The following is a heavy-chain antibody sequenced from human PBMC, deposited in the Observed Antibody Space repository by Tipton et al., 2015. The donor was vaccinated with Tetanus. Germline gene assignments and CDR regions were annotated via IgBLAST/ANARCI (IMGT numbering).Heavy chain of an antibody. CDR1: GGSISSGGYY. Sequence: LVKPTQTLSVTCAVSGGSISSGGYYWSWIRQHPGKGLEWIGDIYNSGSTYYNPSLKSRVTILVDTTKNQFSLKLKSGTAADTAGYYCARDQARGARGWNYFDYWGQGSLVTVSS. D-gene: IGHD1-26*01. V-gene: IGHV4-31*11. J-gene: IGHJ4*02. CDR3: ARDQARGARGWNYFDY. CDR2: IYNSGST.